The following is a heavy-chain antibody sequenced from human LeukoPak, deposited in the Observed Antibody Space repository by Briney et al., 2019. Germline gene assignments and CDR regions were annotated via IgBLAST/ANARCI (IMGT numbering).Heavy chain of an antibody. D-gene: IGHD6-13*01. CDR3: ARYSDTGYSSSWYSTPFDY. J-gene: IGHJ4*02. CDR1: GFTFRSYS. V-gene: IGHV3-21*06. CDR2: ISSSSSYI. Sequence: GGSLRLSCAASGFTFRSYSMKWVRQAPGKGLEWVSSISSSSSYIYYADSVKGRFTISRDNAKNLLYLQMNSLRAEDTAVYYCARYSDTGYSSSWYSTPFDYWDQGTLVTVSS.